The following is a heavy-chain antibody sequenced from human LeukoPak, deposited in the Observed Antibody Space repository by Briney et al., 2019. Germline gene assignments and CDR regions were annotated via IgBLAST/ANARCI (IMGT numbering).Heavy chain of an antibody. CDR3: ARHLLWFGELSGGFDY. D-gene: IGHD3-10*01. J-gene: IGHJ4*02. CDR1: GFTFSSYS. CDR2: ISGSGGST. V-gene: IGHV3-23*01. Sequence: PGGSLRLSCAASGFTFSSYSMNWVRQAPGKGLEWVSGISGSGGSTYYADSVKGRFTISRDNSKNTLYLQMNSLRAEDTAVYYCARHLLWFGELSGGFDYWGQGTLVTVSS.